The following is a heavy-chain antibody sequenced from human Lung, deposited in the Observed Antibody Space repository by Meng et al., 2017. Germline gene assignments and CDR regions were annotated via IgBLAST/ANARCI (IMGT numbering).Heavy chain of an antibody. CDR3: SGHIDY. Sequence: QLVESGGDLVEPGGSLRLSCAASGFTFSNAWMSWVRQAPGKGLEWVGRIKSKPDGETIDYAAPVKGRFTISRDDSKNTVYLQMNSLKTEDTAVYYCSGHIDYWGQGTLVTVSS. D-gene: IGHD5-12*01. J-gene: IGHJ4*02. CDR2: IKSKPDGETI. V-gene: IGHV3-15*01. CDR1: GFTFSNAW.